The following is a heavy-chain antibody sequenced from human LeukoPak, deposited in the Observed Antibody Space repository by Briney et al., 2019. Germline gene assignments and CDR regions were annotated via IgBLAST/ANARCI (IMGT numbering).Heavy chain of an antibody. CDR2: INPSGGGT. CDR1: GYTFTSYY. CDR3: LRSTDIVAPFDY. D-gene: IGHD5-12*01. Sequence: ASVKVSCKASGYTFTSYYMHWVRQAPGQGLKWMGIINPSGGGTSYAQKFQGRVTMTRDTSTSTVYMELSSLRSEDTAVYYCLRSTDIVAPFDYWGQGTLVTVSS. V-gene: IGHV1-46*01. J-gene: IGHJ4*02.